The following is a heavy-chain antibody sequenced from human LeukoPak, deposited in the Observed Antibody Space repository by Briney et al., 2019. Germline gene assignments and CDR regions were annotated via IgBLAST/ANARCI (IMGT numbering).Heavy chain of an antibody. CDR3: ARAPRPGFWSGFCEF. V-gene: IGHV3-7*01. CDR2: IEQDGSVE. CDR1: GFTFSSYW. D-gene: IGHD3-3*01. J-gene: IGHJ4*02. Sequence: GGSLRLSCAASGFTFSSYWMSWVRQAPGKGLEWVANIEQDGSVEYYVDSVKGRFTISRDNAKNSLYLQMNSLRGEDTAVYYCARAPRPGFWSGFCEFWGQGTLVTVSS.